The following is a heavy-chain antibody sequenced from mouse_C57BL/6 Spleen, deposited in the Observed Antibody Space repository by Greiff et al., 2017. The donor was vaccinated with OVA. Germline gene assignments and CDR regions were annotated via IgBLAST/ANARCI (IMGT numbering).Heavy chain of an antibody. CDR1: GYTFTSYW. CDR3: ERGGGDPWYFDV. Sequence: VQRVESGADLAKPGASVKLSCKASGYTFTSYWMHWVKQRPGQGLEWIGYINTSSGYTKYNQKFKDKATLTADKSTSTAYMQLSSLTYEDSAVYYCERGGGDPWYFDVWGTGTTVTVSS. V-gene: IGHV1-7*01. CDR2: INTSSGYT. J-gene: IGHJ1*03.